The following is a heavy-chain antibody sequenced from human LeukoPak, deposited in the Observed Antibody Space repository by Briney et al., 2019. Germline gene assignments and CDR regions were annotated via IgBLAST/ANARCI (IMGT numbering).Heavy chain of an antibody. Sequence: SETLSLTCTVSGGSISSYYWSWIRQPPGKGLEWIGYIYYSGSTYYNPSLKSRVTISVDTSKNQFSLKLSSVTAADTAVYYCATHNDYGAPRGDYYFDYWGQGTLVTVSS. V-gene: IGHV4-59*04. D-gene: IGHD4-17*01. J-gene: IGHJ4*02. CDR3: ATHNDYGAPRGDYYFDY. CDR1: GGSISSYY. CDR2: IYYSGST.